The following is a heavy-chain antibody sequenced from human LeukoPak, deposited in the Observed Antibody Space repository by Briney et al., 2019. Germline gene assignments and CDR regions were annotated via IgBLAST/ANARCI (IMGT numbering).Heavy chain of an antibody. CDR1: GYTFTGCY. CDR3: AREPPAIHLRYCSSTSCYLGVTNWFDP. CDR2: INPNSGGT. V-gene: IGHV1-2*02. Sequence: ASVKVSCKASGYTFTGCYMHWVRQAPGQGLEWMGWINPNSGGTNYAQKFQGRVTMTRDTSISTVYMELSRLRSDDAAVYYCAREPPAIHLRYCSSTSCYLGVTNWFDPWGQGTLVTVSS. D-gene: IGHD2-2*01. J-gene: IGHJ5*02.